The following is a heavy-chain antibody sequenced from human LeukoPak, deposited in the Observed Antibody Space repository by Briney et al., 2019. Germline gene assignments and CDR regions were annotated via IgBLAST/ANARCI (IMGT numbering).Heavy chain of an antibody. D-gene: IGHD3-22*01. CDR1: GGSLSSYY. V-gene: IGHV4-4*07. CDR2: IYTSGST. CDR3: AREYDSSGLVDY. J-gene: IGHJ4*02. Sequence: PSETLSLTCTVSGGSLSSYYWSWIPQPAGQGLEWIGRIYTSGSTNYNPSLKSRVTMSVDTSKNQFSLKLSSVTAADTAVYYCAREYDSSGLVDYWGQGTLVTVSS.